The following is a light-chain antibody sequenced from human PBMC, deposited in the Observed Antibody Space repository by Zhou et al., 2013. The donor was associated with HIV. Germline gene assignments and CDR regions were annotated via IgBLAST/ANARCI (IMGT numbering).Light chain of an antibody. J-gene: IGKJ4*01. CDR1: QSVSSY. Sequence: EVVLTQSPTTLSLSPGERATLSCRASQSVSSYLAWYQQKPGQAPRLLIYDASNRATGIPARFSGSGSGTDFTLTISSLEPEDFAVYYCQQRSNWPPRLTFGGGTKVEIK. CDR3: QQRSNWPPRLT. V-gene: IGKV3-11*01. CDR2: DAS.